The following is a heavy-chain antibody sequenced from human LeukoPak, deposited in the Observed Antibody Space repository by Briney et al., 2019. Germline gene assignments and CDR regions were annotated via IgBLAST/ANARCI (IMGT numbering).Heavy chain of an antibody. CDR3: ARATGRWYYDSSGYRLFDY. CDR1: GYTFTSYY. Sequence: GASVKVSCKASGYTFTSYYMHWVRQAPGQGLEWMGIINPSGGSTSYAQKFQGRVTMTRDTSTSTVYMELSSLRSEDTAVYYCARATGRWYYDSSGYRLFDYWGQGTLVTVSS. V-gene: IGHV1-46*01. D-gene: IGHD3-22*01. CDR2: INPSGGST. J-gene: IGHJ4*02.